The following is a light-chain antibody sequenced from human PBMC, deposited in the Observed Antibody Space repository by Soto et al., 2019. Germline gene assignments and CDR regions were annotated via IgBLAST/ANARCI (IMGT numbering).Light chain of an antibody. CDR3: QQSYSTPRT. V-gene: IGKV1-39*01. Sequence: DIQMTQSPSSLSASVGDRVTITCRTSQSISSHLNCYQQKPGKAPKLLIYAASSLQSGVTSRFSGSGSGTDFTLTISSLQPEDFATYYCQQSYSTPRTFGGGTKVEIK. CDR1: QSISSH. J-gene: IGKJ4*01. CDR2: AAS.